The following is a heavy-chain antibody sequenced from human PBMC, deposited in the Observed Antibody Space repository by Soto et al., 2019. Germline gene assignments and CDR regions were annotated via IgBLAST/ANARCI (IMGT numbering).Heavy chain of an antibody. CDR3: ARVAVTYYYDSSGRKTYFDP. D-gene: IGHD3-22*01. V-gene: IGHV1-18*01. J-gene: IGHJ5*02. CDR2: ISAYNGNT. CDR1: GYTFTSYG. Sequence: QVQLVQSGAEVKKPGASVKVSCKASGYTFTSYGISWVRQAPGQGLEWMGWISAYNGNTNYAQKLQGRVTMTTDTSTSTAYMELRSLRSDDTGVYYCARVAVTYYYDSSGRKTYFDPWGQGTLVTVSS.